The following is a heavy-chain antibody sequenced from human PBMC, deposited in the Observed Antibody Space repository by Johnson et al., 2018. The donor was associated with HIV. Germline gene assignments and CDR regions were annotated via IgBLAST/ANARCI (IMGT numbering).Heavy chain of an antibody. CDR1: GFTVSSNY. J-gene: IGHJ3*01. D-gene: IGHD6-6*01. Sequence: VQLVETGGGLIQPGGSLRLSCAASGFTVSSNYMNWVRQAPGKGLEWVSVIYSDGITFYADSVKGRFTISRDKFKNTLYLQMNSLRAEDTAVYYCARMKTARQNAFDVWGQGTMVTVSS. V-gene: IGHV3-53*02. CDR2: IYSDGIT. CDR3: ARMKTARQNAFDV.